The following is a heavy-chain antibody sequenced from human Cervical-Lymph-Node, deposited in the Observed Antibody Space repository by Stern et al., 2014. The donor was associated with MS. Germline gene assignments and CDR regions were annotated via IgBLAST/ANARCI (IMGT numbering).Heavy chain of an antibody. Sequence: QLVESGGGMVQPGRSLRLSCEASGFKVDDFAMHWVRQAPGKGLEWVSGLGWNSEGRGYADSVQGRFTISRDNAKSSLYLQMNSLTAEDTALYYCAKADDYAAGIDAWGQGTLVVVSS. V-gene: IGHV3-9*01. D-gene: IGHD3-16*01. CDR3: AKADDYAAGIDA. CDR2: LGWNSEGR. J-gene: IGHJ5*02. CDR1: GFKVDDFA.